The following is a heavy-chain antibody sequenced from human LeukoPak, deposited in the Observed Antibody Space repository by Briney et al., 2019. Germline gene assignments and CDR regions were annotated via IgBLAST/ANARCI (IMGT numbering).Heavy chain of an antibody. CDR1: GFSFSGAW. V-gene: IGHV3-23*01. CDR2: ISGSGDST. CDR3: AKVQTPYYDFWSGYYPAQDGNRAYNWFDP. D-gene: IGHD3-3*01. J-gene: IGHJ5*02. Sequence: HAGGSLRLSCATSGFSFSGAWLSWVRQAPGKGLEWVSGISGSGDSTYYADSVKGRFTLSRDNSKNTLYLQMNSLRAEDTAVYYCAKVQTPYYDFWSGYYPAQDGNRAYNWFDPWGQGTLVTVSS.